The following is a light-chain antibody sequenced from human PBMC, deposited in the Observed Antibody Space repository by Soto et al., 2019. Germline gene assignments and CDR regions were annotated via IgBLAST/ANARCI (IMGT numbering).Light chain of an antibody. CDR3: QQYESYPLT. CDR2: SAS. CDR1: QSVSAW. J-gene: IGKJ4*01. V-gene: IGKV1-5*03. Sequence: GDRVTITCRASQSVSAWLAWYQQKPGKAPELLIYSASTVETGVPSRFSGSGSETEFTLTISSLRPDDVATYYCQQYESYPLTFGGGTRIEIK.